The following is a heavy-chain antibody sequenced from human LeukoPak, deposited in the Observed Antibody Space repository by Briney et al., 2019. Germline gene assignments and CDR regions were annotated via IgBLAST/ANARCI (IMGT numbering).Heavy chain of an antibody. CDR3: ARDRNIVVPSGNFDS. CDR2: IWYDGSNK. CDR1: GFIFNNYG. J-gene: IGHJ4*02. Sequence: PGRSLRLSCAASGFIFNNYGMQWVRQAPGKGLEWVAGIWYDGSNKHYADSVKGRFTISRDNSKNTVYLQLNGLRAEDTGVYFCARDRNIVVPSGNFDSCGQGIVVTVSS. D-gene: IGHD2-2*01. V-gene: IGHV3-33*01.